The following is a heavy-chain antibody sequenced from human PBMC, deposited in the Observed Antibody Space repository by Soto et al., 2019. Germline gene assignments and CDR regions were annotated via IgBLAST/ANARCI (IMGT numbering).Heavy chain of an antibody. CDR1: GGTFSSYA. CDR2: IIPIFGTA. V-gene: IGHV1-69*13. CDR3: ARDRDGGASYREYFQH. Sequence: SVKVSCKASGGTFSSYAISWVRQAPGQGLEWMGGIIPIFGTANYAQKFQGRVTITADESTSTAYMELSSLRSEDTAVYYCARDRDGGASYREYFQHWGQGTLVTVSS. J-gene: IGHJ1*01. D-gene: IGHD1-26*01.